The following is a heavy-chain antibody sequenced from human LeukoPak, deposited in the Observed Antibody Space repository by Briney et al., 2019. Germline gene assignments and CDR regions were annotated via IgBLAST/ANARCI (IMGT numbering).Heavy chain of an antibody. CDR1: GYTFTSYF. Sequence: ASVKVSCKAAGYTFTSYFISWVRQAPGQGLEWMGWISAYNGNANYAQKFLGRVTMTTDTATSTAYMELWCLRSDDTAVFYCARANYYSGMDVWGQGTPVTVSS. J-gene: IGHJ6*02. CDR3: ARANYYSGMDV. CDR2: ISAYNGNA. V-gene: IGHV1-18*01.